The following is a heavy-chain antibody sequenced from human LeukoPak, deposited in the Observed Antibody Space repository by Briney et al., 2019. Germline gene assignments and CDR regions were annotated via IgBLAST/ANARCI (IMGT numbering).Heavy chain of an antibody. Sequence: GGSLRLSCAASGFTFSSYAMSWVRQAPGKGLEWVSAISGSGGSTYYADSVKGRFTISRDNSKNTLYLQMNSLRAEDTAVYYCAKADILTGSYTYYYYGMDVWGQGTTVTVSS. V-gene: IGHV3-23*01. D-gene: IGHD3-9*01. CDR3: AKADILTGSYTYYYYGMDV. CDR1: GFTFSSYA. J-gene: IGHJ6*02. CDR2: ISGSGGST.